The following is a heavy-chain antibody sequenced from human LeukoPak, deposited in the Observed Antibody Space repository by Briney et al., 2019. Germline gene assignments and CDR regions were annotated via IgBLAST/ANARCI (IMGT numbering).Heavy chain of an antibody. D-gene: IGHD5-18*01. V-gene: IGHV1-46*01. CDR2: INPSGGST. Sequence: ASVKVSCKASGYTFTSYYMHWVRQAPGQGLEWMGIINPSGGSTSYAQKFQGRVTMTRDMSTSTVYMELSSLRSDDTAVYYCARGVDTAMPYYYYYMDVWGKGTTVTISS. J-gene: IGHJ6*03. CDR3: ARGVDTAMPYYYYYMDV. CDR1: GYTFTSYY.